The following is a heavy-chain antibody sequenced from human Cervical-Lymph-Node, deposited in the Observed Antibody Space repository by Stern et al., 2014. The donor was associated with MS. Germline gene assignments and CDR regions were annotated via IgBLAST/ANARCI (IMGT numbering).Heavy chain of an antibody. CDR3: AREKRDCSGGSCYSRDDY. Sequence: VQLVQPGAEVKKPGASVKVSCKASGYTFTSYYMHWVRQAPGQGLEWMGIINPRGGTTNHAQKFQGRVTMTRDTSTSTVYMELSSLRSEDTAVYYCAREKRDCSGGSCYSRDDYWGQGTLVTVSS. V-gene: IGHV1-46*03. CDR1: GYTFTSYY. J-gene: IGHJ4*02. D-gene: IGHD2-15*01. CDR2: INPRGGTT.